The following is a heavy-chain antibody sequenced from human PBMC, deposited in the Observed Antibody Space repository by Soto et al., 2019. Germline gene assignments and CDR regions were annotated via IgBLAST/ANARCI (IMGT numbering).Heavy chain of an antibody. Sequence: EVQLVESGGGLVQFGGSLRLSCAASGFTFSRYSMNWVRQAPGKGLECVSYISSSGSTIHYADSVKGRFTISRDNVKKSLDLQMNSLTAEDTAVYYCARGDTAIDYWGQGILVTVSS. V-gene: IGHV3-48*01. D-gene: IGHD5-18*01. CDR3: ARGDTAIDY. CDR2: ISSSGSTI. J-gene: IGHJ4*02. CDR1: GFTFSRYS.